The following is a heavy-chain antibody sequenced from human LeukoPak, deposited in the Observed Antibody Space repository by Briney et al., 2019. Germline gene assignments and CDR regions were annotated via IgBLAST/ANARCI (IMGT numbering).Heavy chain of an antibody. Sequence: SETLSPTCTVSGGSISSYYWSWIRQPPGKGLEWIGYIYYSGNTFYNPALKSRATISVDTSKNQFSLTLSSVTAADTAVYYCARVETTMIRYWGQGTLVAVSS. CDR3: ARVETTMIRY. CDR1: GGSISSYY. J-gene: IGHJ4*02. V-gene: IGHV4-59*12. D-gene: IGHD3-16*01. CDR2: IYYSGNT.